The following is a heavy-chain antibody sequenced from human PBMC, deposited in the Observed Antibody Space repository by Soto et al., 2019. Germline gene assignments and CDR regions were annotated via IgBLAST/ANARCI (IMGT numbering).Heavy chain of an antibody. CDR3: ARRRCSSGWKTNFDY. J-gene: IGHJ4*02. Sequence: EVQLVESGGGLVQPGGSLRLSCAASGFTFSSYWMHWVRQAPGKGLVWVSRINSDGSSTSYADSVKGRFTISRDNAKNTLYLQMTSLRAEDTAVYYCARRRCSSGWKTNFDYWGQGTLVTVSS. CDR1: GFTFSSYW. D-gene: IGHD6-19*01. CDR2: INSDGSST. V-gene: IGHV3-74*01.